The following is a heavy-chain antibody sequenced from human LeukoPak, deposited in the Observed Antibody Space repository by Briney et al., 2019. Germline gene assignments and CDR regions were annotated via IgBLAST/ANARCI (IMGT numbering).Heavy chain of an antibody. V-gene: IGHV3-7*05. CDR3: ARPYSSGWHGVFNY. Sequence: GGSLRLSCAVSGSTFSTYWMSWVRQAPGKGLEWVANMKQDGNEEYYVDSVKGRFTISRDNAKNSLYLQMNSLRAEDTAVYYCARPYSSGWHGVFNYWGQGTLVTVSS. J-gene: IGHJ4*02. D-gene: IGHD6-19*01. CDR1: GSTFSTYW. CDR2: MKQDGNEE.